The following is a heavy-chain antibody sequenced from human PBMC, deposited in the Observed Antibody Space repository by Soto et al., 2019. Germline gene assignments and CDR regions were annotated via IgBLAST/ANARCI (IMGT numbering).Heavy chain of an antibody. V-gene: IGHV1-3*01. Sequence: ASVKVSCTASGYTFTSYAMHWVRQAPGQRLEWMGWTNAGNGNTKYSQKFQGRVTITRDTSASTAYMELSSLRSEDTAVYYCARDLGGWPDYWGQGTLVTVSS. CDR3: ARDLGGWPDY. J-gene: IGHJ4*02. CDR2: TNAGNGNT. D-gene: IGHD2-15*01. CDR1: GYTFTSYA.